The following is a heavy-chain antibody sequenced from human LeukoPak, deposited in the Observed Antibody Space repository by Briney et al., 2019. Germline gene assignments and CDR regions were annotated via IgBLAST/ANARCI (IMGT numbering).Heavy chain of an antibody. Sequence: ASVKVSCKVSGYTLTELSMHWVRQAPGKGLEWMGGFDPEDGETIYAQKLQGRVTMTTDTSTSTAYMELRSLRSEDMAVYYCARGATTSRYYYMDVWGKGTTVTVSS. D-gene: IGHD1-7*01. CDR1: GYTLTELS. CDR3: ARGATTSRYYYMDV. CDR2: FDPEDGET. J-gene: IGHJ6*03. V-gene: IGHV1-24*01.